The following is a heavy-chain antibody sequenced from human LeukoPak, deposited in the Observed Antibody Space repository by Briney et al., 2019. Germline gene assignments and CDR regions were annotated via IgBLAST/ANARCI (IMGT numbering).Heavy chain of an antibody. CDR2: ISPYNGNT. CDR1: GYSFTSHG. CDR3: ARDTNWNYASDY. V-gene: IGHV1-18*01. Sequence: GASVKVSCKASGYSFTSHGITWVRQAPGQGLEWMGWISPYNGNTNYAQKLQGRVTMTTDTSTSTAYMELRSLRSDDTAVYYCARDTNWNYASDYWGQGTLVTVSS. D-gene: IGHD1-7*01. J-gene: IGHJ4*02.